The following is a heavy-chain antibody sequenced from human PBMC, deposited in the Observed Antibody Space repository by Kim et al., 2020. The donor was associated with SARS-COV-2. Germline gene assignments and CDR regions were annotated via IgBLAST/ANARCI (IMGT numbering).Heavy chain of an antibody. CDR3: ARELAYVDC. Sequence: GTANYADSGKGRLSMSRDTSKNSLYLQMNSLRVEDTAVYYCARELAYVDCWGQGTLVTVSS. J-gene: IGHJ4*02. CDR2: GTA. D-gene: IGHD3-16*01. V-gene: IGHV3-66*01.